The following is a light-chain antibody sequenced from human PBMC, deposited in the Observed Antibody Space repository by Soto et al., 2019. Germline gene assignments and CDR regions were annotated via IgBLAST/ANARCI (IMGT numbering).Light chain of an antibody. CDR1: QSISSY. Sequence: DIQMTQPPSSLSAAEGDRVTITCRASQSISSYLNWYQQKPGKAPKLLIYAASSLQSGVPSRFSGSGSGTDFTLTISSLQPEDFATYYCQQSYSTKITFGQGTRLEIK. CDR3: QQSYSTKIT. J-gene: IGKJ5*01. CDR2: AAS. V-gene: IGKV1-39*01.